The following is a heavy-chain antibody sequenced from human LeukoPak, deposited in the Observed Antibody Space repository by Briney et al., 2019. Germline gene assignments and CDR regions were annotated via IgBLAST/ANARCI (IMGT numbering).Heavy chain of an antibody. CDR2: IKQDGSEK. V-gene: IGHV3-7*01. CDR1: GFTFSSCW. D-gene: IGHD1-20*01. CDR3: ASGNWNDRAFDI. Sequence: PGGSLRLSCAASGFTFSSCWMNWVRQAPGKGLEWVANIKQDGSEKYYVDSVKGRFTISSDNAKNSLYLQMNSLRADDSAVYYCASGNWNDRAFDIWGQGTMVAVSS. J-gene: IGHJ3*02.